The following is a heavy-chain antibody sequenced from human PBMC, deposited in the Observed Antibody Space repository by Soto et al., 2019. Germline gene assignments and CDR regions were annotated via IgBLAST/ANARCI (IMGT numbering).Heavy chain of an antibody. CDR3: ARARPHSSSWYYYYYYMDV. D-gene: IGHD6-13*01. CDR1: GGSISSGGYY. CDR2: IYYSGST. Sequence: SETLSLTCTVSGGSISSGGYYWSWIRQHPGKGLEWIGYIYYSGSTYYNPSLKSRVTISVDTSKNQFSLKLSSVTAADTAVYYCARARPHSSSWYYYYYYMDVWGKGTTVTVSS. J-gene: IGHJ6*03. V-gene: IGHV4-31*03.